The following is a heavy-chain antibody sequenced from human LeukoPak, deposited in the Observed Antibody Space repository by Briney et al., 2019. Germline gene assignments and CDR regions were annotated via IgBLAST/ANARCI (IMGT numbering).Heavy chain of an antibody. D-gene: IGHD1-1*01. Sequence: GGSLRLSCAASGFTFNSYVINWVRRAPGKGLEWVSAISGTGGCTYYADSVKGRFTISRDNSKNTLYLQMNSLRGEDTAVYYCAKGYGAPNAEPPFDYWGQEPWSPSPQ. J-gene: IGHJ4*01. CDR2: ISGTGGCT. CDR1: GFTFNSYV. CDR3: AKGYGAPNAEPPFDY. V-gene: IGHV3-23*01.